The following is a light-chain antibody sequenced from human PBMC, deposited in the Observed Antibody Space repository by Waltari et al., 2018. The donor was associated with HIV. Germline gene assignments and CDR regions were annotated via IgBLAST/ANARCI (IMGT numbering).Light chain of an antibody. CDR2: GNN. CDR1: NSHIGAAYD. J-gene: IGLJ2*01. CDR3: QSYDSSLSGSV. V-gene: IGLV1-40*01. Sequence: QSVLTQPPSVSGAPGPRVTISFTGSNSHIGAAYDVNWFQQLPGTAPNLVNHGNNNRPSGVPDRFSGSKSGTSASLAISGLQAEDEADYYCQSYDSSLSGSVFGGGTKLTVL.